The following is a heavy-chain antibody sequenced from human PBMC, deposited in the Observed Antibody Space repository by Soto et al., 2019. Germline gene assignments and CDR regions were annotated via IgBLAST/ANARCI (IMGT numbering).Heavy chain of an antibody. CDR1: GLPFSSYA. Sequence: PGGSLRLSCASSGLPFSSYAMPWVRQAPGKGLEWVSLISGSGGSTYYADSVKGRFTISRDNSRDTLYLQMNSLRAEDTAVYYCAKVHGSGSYNNFPDYWGQGTRVTVSA. CDR2: ISGSGGST. J-gene: IGHJ4*02. V-gene: IGHV3-23*01. CDR3: AKVHGSGSYNNFPDY. D-gene: IGHD3-10*01.